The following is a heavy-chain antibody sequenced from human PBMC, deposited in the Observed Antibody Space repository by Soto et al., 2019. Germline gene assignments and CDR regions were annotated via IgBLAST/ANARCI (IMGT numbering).Heavy chain of an antibody. CDR1: GYTFTNHG. J-gene: IGHJ6*03. CDR3: ARMVRVSKIDYYYYMDV. D-gene: IGHD3-10*01. V-gene: IGHV1-18*04. Sequence: QVELVQSGVEVKKPGASVKVSCKASGYTFTNHGLSWVRQAPGQGLEWMGWISASNGDTNYAQKFLGRVTVTTDTSTSTGYMELRSLKSEDTAVYYCARMVRVSKIDYYYYMDVWGKGTTVIVSS. CDR2: ISASNGDT.